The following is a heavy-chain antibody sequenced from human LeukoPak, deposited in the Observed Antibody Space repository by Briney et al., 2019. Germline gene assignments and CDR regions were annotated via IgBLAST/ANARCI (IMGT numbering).Heavy chain of an antibody. CDR3: ARGGFSSGWKNFDF. J-gene: IGHJ4*02. CDR1: GFTFSSYD. D-gene: IGHD6-19*01. V-gene: IGHV3-13*01. CDR2: IGTAGDT. Sequence: GGSPRLSCAASGFTFSSYDMHWVRQATGKGLEWVSAIGTAGDTYYPGSVKGRFTISRENAKNSLYLQMNSPRAGDTAVYYCARGGFSSGWKNFDFWGQGTLVTVSS.